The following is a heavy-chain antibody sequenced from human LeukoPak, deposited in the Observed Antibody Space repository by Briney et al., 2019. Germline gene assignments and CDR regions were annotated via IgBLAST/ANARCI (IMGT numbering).Heavy chain of an antibody. CDR2: IYYTGRT. CDR1: GGSISSYY. J-gene: IGHJ4*02. CDR3: ASRIGSRLDY. Sequence: SETLSLTCTVSGGSISSYYWSWIRQPPGKGLEWIGYIYYTGRTNYNPSLKSRVTISVDTSKNQFSLRLSSVTAADTAVYYCASRIGSRLDYWGQGTLVTVSS. V-gene: IGHV4-59*01. D-gene: IGHD3-16*01.